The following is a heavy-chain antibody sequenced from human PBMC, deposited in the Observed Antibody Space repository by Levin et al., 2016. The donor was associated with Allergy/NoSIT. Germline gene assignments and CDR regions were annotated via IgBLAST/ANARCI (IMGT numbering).Heavy chain of an antibody. J-gene: IGHJ4*02. V-gene: IGHV3-30*18. CDR2: ILHDGSNK. CDR3: AKDLPPWGRAGAVFDY. Sequence: WIRQPPGKGLEWVGFILHDGSNKNYADSVKGRFSISRDNSKNTLYLQMNSLRGDDTAVYYCAKDLPPWGRAGAVFDYWGQGTLVTVSS. D-gene: IGHD1-26*01.